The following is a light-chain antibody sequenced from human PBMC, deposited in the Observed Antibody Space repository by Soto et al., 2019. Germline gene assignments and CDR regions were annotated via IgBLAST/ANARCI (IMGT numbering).Light chain of an antibody. Sequence: EIVLTQSPATLYLSPGEGVTLSCRASQSVGSSLAWYQQKPDQAPRLLIYDASNRATGIPARFSGSGSGTDFTLTISSLEPEDFAVYYCQQRSNWVSFGGGTKVEI. CDR3: QQRSNWVS. CDR1: QSVGSS. CDR2: DAS. V-gene: IGKV3-11*01. J-gene: IGKJ4*01.